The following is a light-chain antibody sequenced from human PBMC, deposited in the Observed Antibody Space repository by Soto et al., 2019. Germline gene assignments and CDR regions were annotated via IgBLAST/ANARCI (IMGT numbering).Light chain of an antibody. Sequence: DVEVTQTKSSLSASVGDRVSITCRASQSISSYLNWYQQKPGKAPKRLIYAASSLQSGVPSRFSGSGSGTEFTLTISSLQPEDFATYHCLQHNSYLLTFAGGTRLEIK. J-gene: IGKJ5*01. CDR2: AAS. CDR3: LQHNSYLLT. CDR1: QSISSY. V-gene: IGKV1-17*01.